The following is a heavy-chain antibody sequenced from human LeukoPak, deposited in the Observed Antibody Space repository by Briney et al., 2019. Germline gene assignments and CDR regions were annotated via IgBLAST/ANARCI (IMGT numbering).Heavy chain of an antibody. V-gene: IGHV4-61*02. J-gene: IGHJ4*02. CDR3: ARDGYDSSGYSYYFDY. CDR2: IYTSGST. Sequence: SETLSLTCTVSGGSISSGSYYWSWIRQPAGKGLEWIGRIYTSGSTNYNPSLKSRVTMSVDTSKNQFSLKLNSVTAADTAVYYCARDGYDSSGYSYYFDYWGQGTLVTVSS. D-gene: IGHD3-22*01. CDR1: GGSISSGSYY.